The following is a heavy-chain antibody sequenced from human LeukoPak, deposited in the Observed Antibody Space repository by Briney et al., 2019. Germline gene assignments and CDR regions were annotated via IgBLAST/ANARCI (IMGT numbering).Heavy chain of an antibody. D-gene: IGHD3-10*01. Sequence: PGGSLRLSCAASGFSSFAMNWVRQAPGKGLEWVSSITGSGSTTYYTDSVNGRFIISRDISKNTLYLQMNGLRAEDTAVYYCAKDFTSWFTGDFDYWGQGTLVTVSS. CDR3: AKDFTSWFTGDFDY. V-gene: IGHV3-23*01. CDR1: GFSSFA. CDR2: ITGSGSTT. J-gene: IGHJ4*02.